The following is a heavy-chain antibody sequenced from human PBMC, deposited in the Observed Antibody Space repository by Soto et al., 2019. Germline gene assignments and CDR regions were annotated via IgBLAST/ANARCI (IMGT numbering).Heavy chain of an antibody. J-gene: IGHJ6*02. CDR1: GGSISSSSYY. CDR2: IYYSGST. Sequence: SETLSHTCTVSGGSISSSSYYWGWIRQPPGKGLEWIGSIYYSGSTYYNPSLKSRVTISVDTSKNQFSLKLSSVTAADTAVYYCARNVEMANYYYYGMDVWGQGTTVTV. CDR3: ARNVEMANYYYYGMDV. V-gene: IGHV4-39*01.